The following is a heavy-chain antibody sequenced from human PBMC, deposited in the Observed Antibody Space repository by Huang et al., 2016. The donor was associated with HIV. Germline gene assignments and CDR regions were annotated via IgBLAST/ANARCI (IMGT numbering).Heavy chain of an antibody. D-gene: IGHD2-15*01. CDR3: AADRYCSGAGCYTHFEF. V-gene: IGHV1-69*10. J-gene: IGHJ4*02. CDR2: GIPRSDRT. CDR1: GGTFSSLA. Sequence: QVQLVQSGAEVKKPGSSVKVSCKTSGGTFSSLAISGVRQAPGQGLEWMGEGIPRSDRTNYAQKFQDRVTITADKSTSTSYMELRSLRYEDTAVIYCAADRYCSGAGCYTHFEFWGQGSLVTVSS.